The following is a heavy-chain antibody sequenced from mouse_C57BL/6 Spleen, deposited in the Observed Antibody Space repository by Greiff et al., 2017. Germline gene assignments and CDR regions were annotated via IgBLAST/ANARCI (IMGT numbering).Heavy chain of an antibody. V-gene: IGHV1-18*01. J-gene: IGHJ2*01. CDR1: GYTFTDYN. Sequence: EVQLQESGPELVKPGASVKIPCKASGYTFTDYNMDWVKQSHGKSLEWIGDINPNNGGTIYNQKFKGKATLTVDKSSSTAYMELRSLTSEDTAVYYCARGRGIYYGSSVFDYWGQGTTLTVSS. CDR3: ARGRGIYYGSSVFDY. D-gene: IGHD1-1*01. CDR2: INPNNGGT.